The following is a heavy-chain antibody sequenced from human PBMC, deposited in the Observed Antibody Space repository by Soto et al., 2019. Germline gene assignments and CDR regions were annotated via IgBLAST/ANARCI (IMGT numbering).Heavy chain of an antibody. CDR1: GYTFTNYG. Sequence: QVQLLQSGAEVKKPGASVRVSCKASGYTFTNYGISWVRQAPGQGLEWMGWISSYYGSTDYAQIFEGRVTMTTDTSTSTAYLELRSLRSDDTAIYSCARDQGGDWFDPWGQGTLVTVSS. CDR2: ISSYYGST. V-gene: IGHV1-18*04. CDR3: ARDQGGDWFDP. D-gene: IGHD1-26*01. J-gene: IGHJ5*02.